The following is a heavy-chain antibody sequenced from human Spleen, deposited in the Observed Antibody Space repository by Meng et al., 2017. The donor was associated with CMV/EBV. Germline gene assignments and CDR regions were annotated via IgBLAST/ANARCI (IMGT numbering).Heavy chain of an antibody. CDR3: AKAGTSYYGMDV. D-gene: IGHD2-2*01. J-gene: IGHJ6*02. CDR1: GFTFRSYG. Sequence: GESLKISCAASGFTFRSYGMNWVRQAPGKGLEWISYISSGGRTIYYAGSVKGRFIISRDDAKSSLYLQMNSLRAEDTALYYCAKAGTSYYGMDVWGQGTTVTVSS. CDR2: ISSGGRTI. V-gene: IGHV3-48*04.